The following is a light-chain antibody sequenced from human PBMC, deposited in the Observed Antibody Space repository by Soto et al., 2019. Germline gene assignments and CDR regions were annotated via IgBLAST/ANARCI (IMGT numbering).Light chain of an antibody. CDR1: QSISNN. J-gene: IGKJ4*01. CDR2: AAS. V-gene: IGKV1-27*01. Sequence: DIPMTQSPSSLSASVGDRVTITCRASQSISNNLAWYQQKPGKVPKLLICAASTLQAGVPSRFSGSGSGTDFTLTISSLQPEDVATYFCQKYNSAPLTFGGGTKVEIK. CDR3: QKYNSAPLT.